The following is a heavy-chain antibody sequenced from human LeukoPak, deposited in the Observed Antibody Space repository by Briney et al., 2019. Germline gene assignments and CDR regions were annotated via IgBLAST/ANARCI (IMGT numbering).Heavy chain of an antibody. Sequence: GGSLRLFCAASGFTVRSLYTSSVPQAPGKELEWVSVIYSGGSTYYADSVKGRFTISRDHSKNTLYLQMNSLRAEDTAVYYCAIAPNWTYESWGEGDLVTVSS. V-gene: IGHV3-66*01. CDR3: AIAPNWTYES. CDR2: IYSGGST. J-gene: IGHJ5*02. D-gene: IGHD1-7*01. CDR1: GFTVRSLY.